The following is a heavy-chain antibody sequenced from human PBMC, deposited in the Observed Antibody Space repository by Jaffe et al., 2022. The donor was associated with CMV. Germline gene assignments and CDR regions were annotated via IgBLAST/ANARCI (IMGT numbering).Heavy chain of an antibody. V-gene: IGHV3-48*02. CDR3: ARDTGGLYFPTRFDP. CDR2: ISSSSSTI. J-gene: IGHJ5*02. Sequence: EVQLVESGGGLVQPGGSLRLSCAASGFTFSSYSMNWVRQAPGKGLEWVSYISSSSSTIYYADSVKGRFTISRDNAKNSLYLQMNSLRDEDTAVYYCARDTGGLYFPTRFDPWGQGTLVTVSS. CDR1: GFTFSSYS. D-gene: IGHD2-8*02.